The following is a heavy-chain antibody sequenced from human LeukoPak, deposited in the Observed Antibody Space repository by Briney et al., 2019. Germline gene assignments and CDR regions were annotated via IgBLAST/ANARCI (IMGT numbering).Heavy chain of an antibody. J-gene: IGHJ3*02. CDR1: GDSISSXXXY. CDR2: VFYTGSA. V-gene: IGHV4-39*01. Sequence: LTCTVSGDSISSXXXYWGWIXXPPXKGXEWIGSVFYTGSAHCNPSLKSRVTISVDTSKNQFSLRLSSVTAADTAVYYCARHVGXXXFFDIWGQGTLVTXSX. CDR3: ARHVGXXXFFDI.